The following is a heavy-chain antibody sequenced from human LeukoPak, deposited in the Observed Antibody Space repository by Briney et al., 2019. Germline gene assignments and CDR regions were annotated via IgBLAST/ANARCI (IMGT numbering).Heavy chain of an antibody. J-gene: IGHJ2*01. CDR2: ISWNSGSI. Sequence: GGSLRLSCAASGFTFDDYAMHWVRQAPGKGLEWVSGISWNSGSIGYADSVKGRFTISRDNAKNSLYLQMNSLRAEDTALYYCARYYYDSSGYNWYFDLWGRGTLVTVSS. D-gene: IGHD3-22*01. CDR3: ARYYYDSSGYNWYFDL. CDR1: GFTFDDYA. V-gene: IGHV3-9*01.